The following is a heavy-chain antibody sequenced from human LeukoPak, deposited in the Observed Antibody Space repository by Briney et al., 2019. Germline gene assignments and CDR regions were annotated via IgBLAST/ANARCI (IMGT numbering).Heavy chain of an antibody. CDR2: ISAYNGNT. Sequence: RASVKVSCKASGYTFISYGISWVRQAPGQGREWMGWISAYNGNTNYAQKLQGRVTMTTDTSTSTAYMELRSLRSDDTAVYYCARLQLTRRVGWFDPWGQGTLVTVSS. J-gene: IGHJ5*02. D-gene: IGHD6-13*01. CDR3: ARLQLTRRVGWFDP. V-gene: IGHV1-18*01. CDR1: GYTFISYG.